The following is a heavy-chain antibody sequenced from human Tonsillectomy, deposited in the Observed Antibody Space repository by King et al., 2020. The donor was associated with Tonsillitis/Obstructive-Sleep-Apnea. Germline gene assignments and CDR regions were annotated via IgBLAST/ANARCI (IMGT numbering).Heavy chain of an antibody. V-gene: IGHV1-69*12. D-gene: IGHD2-2*01. CDR1: GGTFSNYN. J-gene: IGHJ4*02. CDR3: ATSPANIVVVPTPLHFVY. CDR2: IIPIFGTT. Sequence: QLVQSGAEVKKPGSSVRVSCRASGGTFSNYNINWVRQAPGQGLQWMGGIIPIFGTTDYAQKFQGRVTITADESTSKAYLDLSSLRSEDTAVYYCATSPANIVVVPTPLHFVYWGQGPLVTVSS.